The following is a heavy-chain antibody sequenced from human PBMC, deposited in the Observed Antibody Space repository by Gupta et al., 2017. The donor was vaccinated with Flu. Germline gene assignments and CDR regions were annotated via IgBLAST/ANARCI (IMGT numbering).Heavy chain of an antibody. Sequence: QLQLQESGPGLVKPSETLSLTCIVSGGSLSRNSYYWGWIRHPPGKGLEWIGSINNSGTTYYNPSLKSRDTISVDTSKNQFSLNLNSVTATDTAVYYCARHFVGYCSGGSCYDENDYWGQGTLVTVSS. CDR1: GGSLSRNSYY. D-gene: IGHD2-15*01. CDR3: ARHFVGYCSGGSCYDENDY. J-gene: IGHJ4*02. CDR2: INNSGTT. V-gene: IGHV4-39*01.